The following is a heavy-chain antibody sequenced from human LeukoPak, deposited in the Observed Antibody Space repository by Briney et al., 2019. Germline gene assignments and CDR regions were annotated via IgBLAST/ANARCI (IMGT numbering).Heavy chain of an antibody. J-gene: IGHJ4*02. CDR3: ARQARRYYGSGSRPLDY. V-gene: IGHV4-34*01. D-gene: IGHD3-10*01. CDR2: INHSGST. CDR1: GGSFSGYY. Sequence: SETLSLTCAVYGGSFSGYYWSWIRQPPGKGLEWIGEINHSGSTNYNPSLKSRVTISVDTSKNQFSLKLSSVTAADTAVYYCARQARRYYGSGSRPLDYWGQGTLVTVSS.